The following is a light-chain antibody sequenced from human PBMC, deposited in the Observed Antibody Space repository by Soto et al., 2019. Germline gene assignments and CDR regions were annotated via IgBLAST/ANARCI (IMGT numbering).Light chain of an antibody. V-gene: IGKV3-11*01. Sequence: EIVLTQSRATLSLSPGERATLSCRASKSLNNHLAWYQQKPGQAPSLLIYDSFNRAIGIPVRFSGSGSGTDFTLTISSLESEDFAVYYCQQRGSGPPTFGQWTNVEI. J-gene: IGKJ1*01. CDR1: KSLNNH. CDR2: DSF. CDR3: QQRGSGPPT.